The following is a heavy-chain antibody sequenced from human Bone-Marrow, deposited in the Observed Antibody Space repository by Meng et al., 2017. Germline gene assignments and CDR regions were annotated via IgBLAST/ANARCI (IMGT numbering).Heavy chain of an antibody. CDR3: ARASLRYFDWLSGFDY. Sequence: GESLKISCAASGFTFSDYYMSWIRQAPGKGLEWVSYISSSGSTIYYADSVKGRFTISRDNSKNTLYLQMNSLRAEDTAVYYCARASLRYFDWLSGFDYWGQGTLVTVSS. J-gene: IGHJ4*02. V-gene: IGHV3-11*04. CDR2: ISSSGSTI. D-gene: IGHD3-9*01. CDR1: GFTFSDYY.